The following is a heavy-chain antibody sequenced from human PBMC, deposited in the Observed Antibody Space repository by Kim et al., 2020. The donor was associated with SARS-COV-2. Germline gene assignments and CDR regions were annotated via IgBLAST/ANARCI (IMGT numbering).Heavy chain of an antibody. CDR3: ARGGGIRITMVRGVHRNDAFDI. J-gene: IGHJ3*02. CDR1: GFTVSSNY. Sequence: GGSLRLSCAASGFTVSSNYMSWVHQAPGKGLEWVSVIYSGGSTYYADSVKGRFTISRHNSKNTLYLQMNSLRAEDTAVYYCARGGGIRITMVRGVHRNDAFDIWGQGTMVTVSS. CDR2: IYSGGST. V-gene: IGHV3-53*04. D-gene: IGHD3-10*01.